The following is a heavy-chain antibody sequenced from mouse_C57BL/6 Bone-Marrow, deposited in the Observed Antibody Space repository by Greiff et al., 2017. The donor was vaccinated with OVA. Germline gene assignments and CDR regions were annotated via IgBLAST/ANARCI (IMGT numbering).Heavy chain of an antibody. J-gene: IGHJ2*01. CDR3: ARKSYYSPYFDY. CDR2: IYPGSGST. V-gene: IGHV1-55*01. Sequence: VQLQQPGAELVKPGASVKMSCKASGYTFTSYWITWVKQRPGQGLEWIGDIYPGSGSTNYNEKFKSKATLTVDTSSSTAYMQLSSLTSEDSAVYYCARKSYYSPYFDYWGQGTTLTVSS. CDR1: GYTFTSYW. D-gene: IGHD2-12*01.